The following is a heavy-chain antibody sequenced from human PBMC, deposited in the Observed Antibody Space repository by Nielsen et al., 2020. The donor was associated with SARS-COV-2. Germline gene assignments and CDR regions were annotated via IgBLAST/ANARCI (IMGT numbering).Heavy chain of an antibody. D-gene: IGHD5-12*01. Sequence: SETLSLTCTVSGGSISSGGYYWSWLRHHPGKGWEWIGYIYFSGRTCYNPSLKSRVTISVDTSKNQFSLRLRSVTAADTAVYYCARESSGYDRCNYGMDVWGQGTTVTVSS. V-gene: IGHV4-31*03. J-gene: IGHJ6*02. CDR2: IYFSGRT. CDR1: GGSISSGGYY. CDR3: ARESSGYDRCNYGMDV.